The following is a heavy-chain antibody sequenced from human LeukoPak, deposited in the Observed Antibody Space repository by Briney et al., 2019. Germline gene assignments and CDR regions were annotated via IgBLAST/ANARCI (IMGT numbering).Heavy chain of an antibody. D-gene: IGHD3-10*01. V-gene: IGHV1-69*04. Sequence: GASVKVSCKASGGTLGSFAISWVRQAPGQGLEWMGTIIPIFGITNYSRRFQGKVTITADKSTSTAYMELNSLTSEDTSLYYCARGPLKTLRGTDYSRNWCAYWGQGTLVTVSS. J-gene: IGHJ4*02. CDR3: ARGPLKTLRGTDYSRNWCAY. CDR2: IIPIFGIT. CDR1: GGTLGSFA.